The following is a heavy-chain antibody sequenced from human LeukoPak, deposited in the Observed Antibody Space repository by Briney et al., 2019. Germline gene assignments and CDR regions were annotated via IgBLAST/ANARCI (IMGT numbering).Heavy chain of an antibody. V-gene: IGHV3-72*01. CDR1: GFTFSDHY. J-gene: IGHJ4*02. D-gene: IGHD5-18*01. Sequence: GGSLRLSCAASGFTFSDHYMDWVRQAPGKGLEWVGRTRNKANSYTTEYAASVKGRFTISRDDSKNSLYLQMNSLKTEDTAVYYCANDLGWIQLNLGRGQGTLVTVSS. CDR3: ANDLGWIQLNLG. CDR2: TRNKANSYTT.